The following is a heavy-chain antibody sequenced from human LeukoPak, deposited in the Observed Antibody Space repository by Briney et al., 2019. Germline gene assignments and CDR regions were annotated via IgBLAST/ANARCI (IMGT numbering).Heavy chain of an antibody. Sequence: GGSLRLSCAASGFTFSSYEMNWVRQAPGKGLEWLSYISSSGSTIYYADSVKGRFTISRDNAKNSLYLQMNSLRAEDTAVYYCARDVGVLSLAMPDYWGQGTLVTVSS. CDR3: ARDVGVLSLAMPDY. CDR2: ISSSGSTI. V-gene: IGHV3-48*03. D-gene: IGHD2-15*01. J-gene: IGHJ4*02. CDR1: GFTFSSYE.